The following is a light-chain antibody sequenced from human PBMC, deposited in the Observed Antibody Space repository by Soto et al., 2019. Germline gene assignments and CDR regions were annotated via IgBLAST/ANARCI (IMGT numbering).Light chain of an antibody. V-gene: IGKV1-8*01. J-gene: IGKJ1*01. CDR3: QQYYSYPSGT. CDR1: QCISSY. Sequence: AIRMTQSPSSLSASTGDRVTMTGGASQCISSYLAWYQQKPGKAPKLLIYAASTLQSGVPSRFSGSGSGTDFTLTISCLQSEDFATYYCQQYYSYPSGTFGQGTKV. CDR2: AAS.